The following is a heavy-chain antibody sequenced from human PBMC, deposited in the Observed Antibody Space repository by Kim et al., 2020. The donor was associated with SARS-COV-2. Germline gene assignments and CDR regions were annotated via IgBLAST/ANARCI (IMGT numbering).Heavy chain of an antibody. V-gene: IGHV3-23*01. D-gene: IGHD2-8*02. CDR1: GFTFSDYV. CDR2: ISGSGGDT. J-gene: IGHJ6*02. CDR3: AKYCTAGSCYYYYGMDV. Sequence: GGSLRLSCTASGFTFSDYVMTWVRQAPGKGLECVSGISGSGGDTYYADSVRGRFTISRDNAKNTQYLQMNSLRAEDRAVYYCAKYCTAGSCYYYYGMDVWGQWTTVTVSS.